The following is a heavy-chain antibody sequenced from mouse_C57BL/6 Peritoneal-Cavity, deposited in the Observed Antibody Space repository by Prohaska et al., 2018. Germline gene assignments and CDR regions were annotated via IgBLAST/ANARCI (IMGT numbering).Heavy chain of an antibody. J-gene: IGHJ2*01. CDR3: ARRRHYFDY. V-gene: IGHV3-6*01. CDR2: ISYDGSN. Sequence: DVQLQESGPGLVKPSQSLSLTCSVTGYSIPSGYYWNWIRQFPGNKLEWMGYISYDGSNNYNPSLKNRISITRDTSKNQFFLKLNSVTTEDTATYYCARRRHYFDYWGQGTTLTVSS. CDR1: GYSIPSGYY.